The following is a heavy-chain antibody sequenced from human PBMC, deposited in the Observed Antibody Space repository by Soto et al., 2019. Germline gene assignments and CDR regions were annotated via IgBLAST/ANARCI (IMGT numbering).Heavy chain of an antibody. CDR1: GGSISSGGFY. J-gene: IGHJ6*02. Sequence: SETLSLTCTVSGGSISSGGFYWSWIRQHPGKGLEWIGYIYYSGSTYYNPSLKRRVTISVDTSKNQFSLKLSSVTAADTAVYYCARDAITDSYGYKNYYYYGMDVWGQGTTVT. D-gene: IGHD5-18*01. CDR3: ARDAITDSYGYKNYYYYGMDV. V-gene: IGHV4-31*03. CDR2: IYYSGST.